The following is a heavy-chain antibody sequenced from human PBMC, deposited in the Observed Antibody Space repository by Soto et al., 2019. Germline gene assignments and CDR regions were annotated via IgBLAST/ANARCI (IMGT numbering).Heavy chain of an antibody. CDR1: GGTFSSYT. D-gene: IGHD6-6*01. V-gene: IGHV1-69*02. J-gene: IGHJ4*02. CDR2: IIPILGIA. CDR3: ARGRPSPFDY. Sequence: QVQLVQSGAEVQKPGSSVQVSCQASGGTFSSYTIIWVRQAPGQGLEWMGRIIPILGIANYAQKFQSRVTITADKSTSTAYMELSSLRSEDKAFSYCARGRPSPFDYWCQGTLVTVSS.